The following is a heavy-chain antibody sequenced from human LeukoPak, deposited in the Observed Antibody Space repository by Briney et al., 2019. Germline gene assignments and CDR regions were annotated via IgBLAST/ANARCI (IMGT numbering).Heavy chain of an antibody. J-gene: IGHJ4*02. V-gene: IGHV1-69*01. CDR2: IIPIFGTA. D-gene: IGHD5-24*01. CDR3: ARGGDGYNLGYFDY. Sequence: VNVSFKASGGTFSNYAISWVRQARGQGVEWMGGIIPIFGTANSAQQFQGRVTIPPDESTSTAYMELSSLRSEDTAVYYCARGGDGYNLGYFDYWGQGTLVTVSS. CDR1: GGTFSNYA.